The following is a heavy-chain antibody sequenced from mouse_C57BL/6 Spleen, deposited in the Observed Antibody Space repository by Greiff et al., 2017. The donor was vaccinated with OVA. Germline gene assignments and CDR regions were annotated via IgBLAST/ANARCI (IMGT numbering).Heavy chain of an antibody. J-gene: IGHJ4*01. CDR1: GYTFTSYG. Sequence: QVQLQQSGAELARPGASVKLSCKASGYTFTSYGISWVKQRTGQGLEWIGEIYPRSGNTYYNEKFKGKATLTADKSSSTAYMELRSLTSEDSAVYFCARKLNWDGDYAMDYWGQGTSVTVSS. CDR3: ARKLNWDGDYAMDY. CDR2: IYPRSGNT. D-gene: IGHD4-1*01. V-gene: IGHV1-81*01.